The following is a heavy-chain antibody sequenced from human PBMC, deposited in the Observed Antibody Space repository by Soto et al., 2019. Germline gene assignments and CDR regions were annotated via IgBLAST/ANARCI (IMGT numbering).Heavy chain of an antibody. CDR2: IYYSGST. V-gene: IGHV4-39*01. CDR3: GTVMTTVTDFDY. J-gene: IGHJ4*02. Sequence: PSETLSLTCTVSGGSISSSSYYWGWIRRPPGKGLEWIGSIYYSGSTYYNPSLKSRVTISVDTSKNQFSLKLSSVTAADTAVYYCGTVMTTVTDFDYWGQGTLVTVSS. CDR1: GGSISSSSYY. D-gene: IGHD4-4*01.